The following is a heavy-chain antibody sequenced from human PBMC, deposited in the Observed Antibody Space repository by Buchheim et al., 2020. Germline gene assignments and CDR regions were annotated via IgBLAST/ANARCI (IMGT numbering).Heavy chain of an antibody. Sequence: QVQLQESGPGLVKPSETLSLTCTVSGGSISSYYWSWIRQPPGKGLEWIGYIYYSGSTNYNPSLKSRVTISVDTSKNQFSLKLSSVTAADTAVYYWARGIKISGGYYEQEFDYGGRGT. CDR2: IYYSGST. CDR3: ARGIKISGGYYEQEFDY. D-gene: IGHD3-22*01. CDR1: GGSISSYY. J-gene: IGHJ4*02. V-gene: IGHV4-59*12.